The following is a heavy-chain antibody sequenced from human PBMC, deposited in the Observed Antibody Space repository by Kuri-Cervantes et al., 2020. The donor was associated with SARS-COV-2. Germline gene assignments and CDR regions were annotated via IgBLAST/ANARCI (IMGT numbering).Heavy chain of an antibody. CDR1: GGSISSYY. V-gene: IGHV4-59*08. D-gene: IGHD6-19*01. CDR2: IYYSGST. J-gene: IGHJ4*02. Sequence: SETLSLTCTVSGGSISSYYWSWIRQPPGKGLEWIGYIYYSGSTNYNPSLKSRVTISVDTSKNQFSLKLSSVTAADTAVYYCAKIRGHSSGWPDYWGQGTLVTVSS. CDR3: AKIRGHSSGWPDY.